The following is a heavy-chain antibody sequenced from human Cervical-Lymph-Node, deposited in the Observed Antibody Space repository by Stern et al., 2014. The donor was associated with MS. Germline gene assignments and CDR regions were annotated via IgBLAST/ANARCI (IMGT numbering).Heavy chain of an antibody. CDR3: ARDGNCGGDCYPGWYFDL. D-gene: IGHD2-21*02. V-gene: IGHV1-46*01. Sequence: MQLVESGAEVKKPGASVKVSCKASGYTFTRYYMHWVRQAPGQGLEWMGIMKPGGGSTNYAQTFQGRVTVTRDTSTSTVYMELSSLRSEDTAMYYCARDGNCGGDCYPGWYFDLWGRGTLVTVSS. CDR1: GYTFTRYY. J-gene: IGHJ2*01. CDR2: MKPGGGST.